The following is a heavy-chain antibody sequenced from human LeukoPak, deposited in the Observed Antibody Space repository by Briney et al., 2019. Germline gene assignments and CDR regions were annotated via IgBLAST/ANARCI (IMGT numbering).Heavy chain of an antibody. CDR1: GYTFTSYD. V-gene: IGHV1-8*01. CDR2: MNPNSGNT. CDR3: ARPVELELRPTYYYYYGMDV. J-gene: IGHJ6*02. D-gene: IGHD1-7*01. Sequence: ASVKVSCKASGYTFTSYDINWVRQATGQGLEWMGWMNPNSGNTGYAQKFQGRVTMTRNTSISTAYMELSSLRSEDTAVYYCARPVELELRPTYYYYYGMDVWGQGTTVTVSS.